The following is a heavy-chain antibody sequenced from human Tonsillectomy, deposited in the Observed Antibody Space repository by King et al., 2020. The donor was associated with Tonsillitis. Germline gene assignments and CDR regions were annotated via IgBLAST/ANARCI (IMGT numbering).Heavy chain of an antibody. J-gene: IGHJ4*02. CDR2: ISYSGST. CDR3: ACASQTPEATYFDY. D-gene: IGHD1-26*01. Sequence: VQLQESGPGLVKPSETLSLTCTVSGGSISSYYWSWIRQPPGKGLEWIGYISYSGSTNYNPSLKSRVTISVDTSKNQFSLKLSSVTAADTAVYYCACASQTPEATYFDYWGQGTLVTVSS. V-gene: IGHV4-59*01. CDR1: GGSISSYY.